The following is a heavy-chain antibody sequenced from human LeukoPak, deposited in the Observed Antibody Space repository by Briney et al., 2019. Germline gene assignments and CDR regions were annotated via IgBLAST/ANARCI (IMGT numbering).Heavy chain of an antibody. J-gene: IGHJ4*02. CDR1: GFTFSSYG. D-gene: IGHD3-22*01. Sequence: GGTLRLSCAASGFTFSSYGMSWVRQAPGKGLEWVSAISGTGGTTYYADSVKGRFTLSRDKAKNTLYLQMNSLRAEDTAMYYCAKAYDTTGYYSMGYWGQGTLVTVSS. CDR3: AKAYDTTGYYSMGY. V-gene: IGHV3-23*01. CDR2: ISGTGGTT.